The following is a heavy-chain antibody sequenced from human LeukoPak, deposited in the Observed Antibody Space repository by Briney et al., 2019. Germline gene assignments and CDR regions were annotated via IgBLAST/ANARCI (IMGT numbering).Heavy chain of an antibody. J-gene: IGHJ5*02. CDR1: GGSISSYY. D-gene: IGHD3-3*01. CDR2: IYYSGST. V-gene: IGHV4-59*01. Sequence: PSETLSLTCTVSGGSISSYYWGWIRQPPGKGLEWIGYIYYSGSTNYNPSLKSRVTISVDTSKNQFSLKLSSVTAADTAVYYCARDRPNYDFWSGNGFDPWGQGTLVTVSS. CDR3: ARDRPNYDFWSGNGFDP.